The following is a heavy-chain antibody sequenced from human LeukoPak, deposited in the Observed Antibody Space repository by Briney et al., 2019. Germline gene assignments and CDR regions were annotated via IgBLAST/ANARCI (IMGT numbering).Heavy chain of an antibody. CDR1: GYSFTSYW. CDR2: IWPDDSDK. CDR3: ARQGKDGYRVVDY. Sequence: GESLKISCKGSGYSFTSYWIGWVRQVPGKGLEWMGIIWPDDSDKRYSPSFQGQVTISADKSISTAYLQWSSLKASDTAMHYCARQGKDGYRVVDYWGQGTLVTVSS. J-gene: IGHJ4*02. V-gene: IGHV5-51*01. D-gene: IGHD5-24*01.